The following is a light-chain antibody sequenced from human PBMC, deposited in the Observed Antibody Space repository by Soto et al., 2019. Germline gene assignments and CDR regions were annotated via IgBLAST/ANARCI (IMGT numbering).Light chain of an antibody. CDR3: HQTAANPWT. V-gene: IGKV1-39*01. CDR1: KHIGVY. Sequence: DSVTITGLENKHIGVYLNWYQKKPGKAPKLLIHAASSLHSGVPSTFSGSGSGTDFALTISSLQPEDFATYYCHQTAANPWTFGQGTKVDIK. CDR2: AAS. J-gene: IGKJ1*01.